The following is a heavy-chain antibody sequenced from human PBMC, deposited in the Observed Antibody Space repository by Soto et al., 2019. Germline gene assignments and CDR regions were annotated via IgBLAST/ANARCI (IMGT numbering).Heavy chain of an antibody. V-gene: IGHV1-2*04. D-gene: IGHD1-20*01. Sequence: ASVKVSCKASGYTFTGYYMHWVRQAPGQGLEWMGWINPNSGGTNYAQKFQGWVTMTRDTSISTAYMELSRLRSDDTAVYYCARDLYKGAPRDYYYYYGMDVRGQGTTVTVSS. J-gene: IGHJ6*02. CDR1: GYTFTGYY. CDR3: ARDLYKGAPRDYYYYYGMDV. CDR2: INPNSGGT.